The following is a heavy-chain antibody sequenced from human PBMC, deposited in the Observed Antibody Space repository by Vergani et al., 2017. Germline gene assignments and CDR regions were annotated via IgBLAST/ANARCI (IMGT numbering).Heavy chain of an antibody. V-gene: IGHV4-59*11. CDR1: GGSISGHY. J-gene: IGHJ4*02. CDR2: IYYTGDT. CDR3: ARYLCPGGSCIGSDY. D-gene: IGHD2-8*02. Sequence: QVQLQESGPGLVKPSETLSLTCTISGGSISGHYWSWIRQAPGKGLDWVGYIYYTGDTRSNPSLTSRISMSLDTSRSKFSLTVKSVTVADTAVYYCARYLCPGGSCIGSDYWGQGILVTVSS.